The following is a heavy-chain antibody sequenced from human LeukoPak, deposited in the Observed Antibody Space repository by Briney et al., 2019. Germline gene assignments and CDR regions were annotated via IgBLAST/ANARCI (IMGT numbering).Heavy chain of an antibody. J-gene: IGHJ4*02. CDR3: ARESLPTKRLGFDY. CDR1: GFTFSSYG. Sequence: GRSLRLSCAASGFTFSSYGMHWVRQAPGKGLEWVAVIWYDGSNKYYADSVKGRFTISRDNSKNTLYLQMNSLRAEDTAVYYCARESLPTKRLGFDYWGQGTLVTVSS. D-gene: IGHD1-26*01. V-gene: IGHV3-33*01. CDR2: IWYDGSNK.